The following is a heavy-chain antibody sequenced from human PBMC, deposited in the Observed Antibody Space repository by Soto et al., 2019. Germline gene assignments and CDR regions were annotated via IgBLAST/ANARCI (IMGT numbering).Heavy chain of an antibody. CDR1: GFSVSSNY. CDR2: HYSGGGT. Sequence: GGSLRLSCAISGFSVSSNYLSWVRQAPGKGLEWVSVHYSGGGTYYADSVQGRFTISRDKSNNTLYLQMRRVRAEDTAVYFCARHRHPRGTVGATSPLDPWGQGTQVTVSS. V-gene: IGHV3-53*01. D-gene: IGHD1-26*01. J-gene: IGHJ5*02. CDR3: ARHRHPRGTVGATSPLDP.